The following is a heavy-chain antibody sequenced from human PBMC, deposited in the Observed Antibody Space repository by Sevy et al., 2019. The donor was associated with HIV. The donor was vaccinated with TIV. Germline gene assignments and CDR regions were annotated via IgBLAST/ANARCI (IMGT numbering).Heavy chain of an antibody. Sequence: ASVKVSCKASGGTFSSYAISWVRQAPGQGLEWMGGIIPIFGTANYAQKFQGRVTITADESTSTAYMELSSLRSEDTAVYYCARSRGEILGPGDVWGQGTTVTVSS. J-gene: IGHJ6*02. CDR1: GGTFSSYA. CDR3: ARSRGEILGPGDV. D-gene: IGHD3-3*01. V-gene: IGHV1-69*13. CDR2: IIPIFGTA.